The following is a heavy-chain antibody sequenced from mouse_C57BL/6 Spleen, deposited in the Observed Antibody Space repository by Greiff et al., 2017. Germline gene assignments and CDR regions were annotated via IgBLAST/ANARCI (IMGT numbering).Heavy chain of an antibody. CDR1: GYTFTSYW. CDR2: IDPSDSET. D-gene: IGHD1-1*01. V-gene: IGHV1-52*01. CDR3: ARGYGSSSYAIDY. J-gene: IGHJ4*01. Sequence: QVQLQQPGAELVRPGSSVKLSCKASGYTFTSYWMHWVKQRPIQGLEWIGNIDPSDSETHYNQKFKDKATLTVDKSSSTAYMQLRSLTSEDSAVYDRARGYGSSSYAIDYWGQGNSVTVSS.